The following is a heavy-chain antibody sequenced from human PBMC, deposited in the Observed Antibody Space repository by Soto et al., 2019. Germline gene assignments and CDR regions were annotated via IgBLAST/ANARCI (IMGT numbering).Heavy chain of an antibody. V-gene: IGHV4-4*02. CDR3: ASIGSSSSWLPDFYYYYGMDV. CDR1: VGSISSSNW. Sequence: QVQLQESGPGLVKPSGTLSLTCAVSVGSISSSNWWSWVRQPPGKGLEWIGEIYHSGSTNYNPSLKSRVTISVDKSKNQFSLKLSSVTAADTAVYYCASIGSSSSWLPDFYYYYGMDVWGQGTTVTVSS. D-gene: IGHD6-13*01. J-gene: IGHJ6*02. CDR2: IYHSGST.